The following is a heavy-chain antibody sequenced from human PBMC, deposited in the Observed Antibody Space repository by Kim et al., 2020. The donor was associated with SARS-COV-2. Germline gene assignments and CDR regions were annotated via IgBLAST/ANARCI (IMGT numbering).Heavy chain of an antibody. V-gene: IGHV1-46*01. J-gene: IGHJ4*02. CDR2: GST. CDR3: ASVDDFDY. Sequence: GSTSYAQKVQGRVTMTRDTSTSTVYMELSSLRSEDTAVYYCASVDDFDYWGQGTLVTVSS.